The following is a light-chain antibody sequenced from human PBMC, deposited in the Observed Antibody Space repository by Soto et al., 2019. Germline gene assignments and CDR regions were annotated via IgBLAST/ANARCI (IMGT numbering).Light chain of an antibody. CDR3: QQYNDYSAWT. J-gene: IGKJ1*01. CDR1: QSISNF. Sequence: DIQMTQFPSSMSSSVGDRVTITCRSSQSISNFLNWYQQKPGKAPKLLIYEASILQNGVPSRFSGTESGTEFTLTISSLRPDDFATYYCQQYNDYSAWTFGQGTKVDIK. V-gene: IGKV1-5*03. CDR2: EAS.